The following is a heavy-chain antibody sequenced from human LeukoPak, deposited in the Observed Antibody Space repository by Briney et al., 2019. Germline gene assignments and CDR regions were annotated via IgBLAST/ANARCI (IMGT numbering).Heavy chain of an antibody. CDR3: AKDKGGSYYPAGAFDI. D-gene: IGHD1-26*01. CDR2: ISGSGGST. Sequence: GGSLRLSCAASGFTFSSYGMSWVRRAPGKGLEWVSAISGSGGSTYYADSVKGRFTISRDNSKNTLYLQMNSLRAEDTAVHYCAKDKGGSYYPAGAFDIWGQGTMVTVSS. V-gene: IGHV3-23*01. CDR1: GFTFSSYG. J-gene: IGHJ3*02.